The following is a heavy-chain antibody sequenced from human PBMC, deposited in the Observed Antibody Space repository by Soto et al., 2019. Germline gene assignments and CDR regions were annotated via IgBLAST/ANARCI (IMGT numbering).Heavy chain of an antibody. CDR3: ARLNGYCVSTNCQGYYGMDV. CDR1: GGSISSGGYS. V-gene: IGHV4-30-2*01. Sequence: PSETLSLTCAVSGGSISSGGYSWSWIRQPPGKGLEWIGYMYHSGSTYYNPSLKSRVTISIDRSKNQFSLKLSSVTAADTAVYYCARLNGYCVSTNCQGYYGMDVWGQGTTVTV. J-gene: IGHJ6*02. CDR2: MYHSGST. D-gene: IGHD2-2*03.